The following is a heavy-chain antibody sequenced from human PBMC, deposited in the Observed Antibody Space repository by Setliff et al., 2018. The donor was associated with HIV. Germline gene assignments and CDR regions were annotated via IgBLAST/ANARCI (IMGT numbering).Heavy chain of an antibody. CDR2: IKPSGGV. CDR3: ARGGDTNALDY. D-gene: IGHD3-16*01. Sequence: SETLSLTCGIYGGSLSGYYWSWVRQTPGKGLEWIGQIKPSGGVDYNPSLKSQITISGYTSKNQFSLKMASLVAADTAVYYCARGGDTNALDYWGQGTLVTVSS. CDR1: GGSLSGYY. V-gene: IGHV4-34*01. J-gene: IGHJ4*02.